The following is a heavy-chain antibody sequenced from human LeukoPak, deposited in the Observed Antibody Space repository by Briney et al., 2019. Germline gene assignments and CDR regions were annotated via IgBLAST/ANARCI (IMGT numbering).Heavy chain of an antibody. CDR1: GGSFSGYY. Sequence: SETLSLTCAVYGGSFSGYYWSWIRQPPGKGLEWIGEINHSGSTNYNPSLKSRVTISVDTSKNQFSLKLSSVTAADTAVYYCARHSNYRTSDYWGQATLVTVSS. CDR3: ARHSNYRTSDY. J-gene: IGHJ4*02. D-gene: IGHD1-7*01. V-gene: IGHV4-34*01. CDR2: INHSGST.